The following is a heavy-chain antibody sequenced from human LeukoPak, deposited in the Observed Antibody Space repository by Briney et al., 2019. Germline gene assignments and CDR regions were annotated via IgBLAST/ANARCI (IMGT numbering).Heavy chain of an antibody. CDR3: ARHDYGAGIDY. Sequence: PGGSLRLSCVVSGFTFKTYSMNWVRQAPGKGLEWVSSISSGGTYVDYADSVKGRFTISRDNAKNTLFLQMDSLGAEDTAVYYCARHDYGAGIDYWGQGTLVTVSS. V-gene: IGHV3-21*04. J-gene: IGHJ4*02. D-gene: IGHD4-17*01. CDR2: ISSGGTYV. CDR1: GFTFKTYS.